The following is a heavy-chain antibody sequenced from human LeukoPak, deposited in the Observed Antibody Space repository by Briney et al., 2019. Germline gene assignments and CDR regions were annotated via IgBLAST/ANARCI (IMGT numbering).Heavy chain of an antibody. J-gene: IGHJ5*02. D-gene: IGHD3-10*01. Sequence: SETLSLTCTVSGGSSSSSTYYWGWIRQPPGKGLEWIGTIYYRGNTYYNPSLKSRITISVDTSKNQFSLKLSSVTAADTAVYYCARVGLPYYYGSGSYYNKANWFDPWGQGTLVTVSS. CDR1: GGSSSSSTYY. CDR3: ARVGLPYYYGSGSYYNKANWFDP. V-gene: IGHV4-39*01. CDR2: IYYRGNT.